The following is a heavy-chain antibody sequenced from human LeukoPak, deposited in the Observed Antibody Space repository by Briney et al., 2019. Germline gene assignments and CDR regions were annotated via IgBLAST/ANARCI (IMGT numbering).Heavy chain of an antibody. D-gene: IGHD6-13*01. CDR3: ARGGEQYSSSWFVGDY. CDR2: ISSSSSTI. V-gene: IGHV3-48*02. J-gene: IGHJ4*02. CDR1: GFTFSSYS. Sequence: GGSLRLSCAASGFTFSSYSMNWVRQAPGKGLEWVSYISSSSSTIYYADSVKGRFTISRDNAKNSLYLQMNSLRDEDTAVYYCARGGEQYSSSWFVGDYWGQGTLVTVSS.